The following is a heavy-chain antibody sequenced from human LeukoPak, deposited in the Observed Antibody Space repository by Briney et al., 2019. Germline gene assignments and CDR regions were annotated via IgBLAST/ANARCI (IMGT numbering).Heavy chain of an antibody. D-gene: IGHD1-26*01. V-gene: IGHV3-23*01. Sequence: GGSLRLSCTASGFTFSTYAMSWVRQAPGKGLEWVSGITAGGGSTYYADSVKGRFTVSRDSSKNTLYLQMSSLRVEDTAVYYCAKDGSSSHSFIKAQKHYFDYWGQGTLVTVSS. J-gene: IGHJ4*02. CDR3: AKDGSSSHSFIKAQKHYFDY. CDR1: GFTFSTYA. CDR2: ITAGGGST.